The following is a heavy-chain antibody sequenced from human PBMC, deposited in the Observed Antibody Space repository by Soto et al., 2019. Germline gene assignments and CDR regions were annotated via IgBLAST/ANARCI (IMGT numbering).Heavy chain of an antibody. CDR3: ARERMNGLDV. CDR2: INPDNGDT. J-gene: IGHJ6*02. V-gene: IGHV1-2*02. CDR1: GYTFTGHY. Sequence: ASVKVSCKASGYTFTGHYMHWVRQAPGQVLEWMGLINPDNGDTNYAQKSQGRVTMTRDTSISTAYMELSRLRSDDTAVFYCARERMNGLDVVGQGTMVKVSS.